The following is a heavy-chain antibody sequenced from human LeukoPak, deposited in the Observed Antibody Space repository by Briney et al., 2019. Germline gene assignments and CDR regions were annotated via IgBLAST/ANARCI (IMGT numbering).Heavy chain of an antibody. CDR2: IDPSDSYT. V-gene: IGHV5-10-1*01. CDR3: ARLKYYGSGSYYFAY. Sequence: GESLKTSFKGSGYRFTNYWITWVRQMPGKGLEWMGRIDPSDSYTNYSPSFQGHVTISADRSISAAYLQWSSLKASDTAMYYCARLKYYGSGSYYFAYWGQGTLVTVSS. CDR1: GYRFTNYW. D-gene: IGHD3-10*01. J-gene: IGHJ4*02.